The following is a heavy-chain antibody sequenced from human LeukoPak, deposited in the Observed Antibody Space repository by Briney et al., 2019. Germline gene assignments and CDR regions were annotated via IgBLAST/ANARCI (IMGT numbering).Heavy chain of an antibody. CDR2: IYYSGST. CDR3: ARGENIVVVVAARWSDP. Sequence: SETLSLTCTVSGGSISSGGYYWSWIRQHPGKGLEWIGYIYYSGSTYYNPSLKSRVTISVDTSKNQFSLKLSSVTAADTAVYYCARGENIVVVVAARWSDPWGQGTLVTVSS. CDR1: GGSISSGGYY. J-gene: IGHJ5*02. D-gene: IGHD2-15*01. V-gene: IGHV4-31*03.